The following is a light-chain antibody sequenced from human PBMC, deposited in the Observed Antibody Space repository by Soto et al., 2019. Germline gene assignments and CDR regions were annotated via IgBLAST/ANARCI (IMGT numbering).Light chain of an antibody. CDR3: QQYGRSPMFT. V-gene: IGKV3-20*01. J-gene: IGKJ2*01. Sequence: EIVLTQSPGTLSLSPGDRATLSCRASQRVSSDYLAWYHQKPGQAPRLLIYGASRGAAGIPDRVSGSGSGTDFTLTISRLEHEDFAVYFCQQYGRSPMFTFGQGTKLEVK. CDR2: GAS. CDR1: QRVSSDY.